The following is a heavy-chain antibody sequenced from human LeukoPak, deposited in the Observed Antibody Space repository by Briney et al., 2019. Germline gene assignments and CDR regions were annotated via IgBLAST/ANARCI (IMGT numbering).Heavy chain of an antibody. Sequence: PSETLSLTCAVSGYSITSDYHWAWIRQSPGKGLEWIGSIYRTGKTYYNPAHKTRVTISVDTSKNQFSLRLSSVTASDTAVYFCARHVSGNVWFFDDWGQGTLVTVSS. CDR3: ARHVSGNVWFFDD. V-gene: IGHV4-38-2*01. D-gene: IGHD1-26*01. CDR1: GYSITSDYH. CDR2: IYRTGKT. J-gene: IGHJ4*02.